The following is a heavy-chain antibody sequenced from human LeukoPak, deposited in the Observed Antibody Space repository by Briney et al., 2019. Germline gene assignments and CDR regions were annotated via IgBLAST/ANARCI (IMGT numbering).Heavy chain of an antibody. Sequence: PSETLSLTCTVSGGSISSSSYYWGWIRQPPGKGLEWIGSIYYSGSTYYNPSLKSRVTISVDTSKNQFSLKLSSVTAADTAVYYRARHDGSSSGYYGMDVWGQGTTVTVSS. V-gene: IGHV4-39*01. CDR1: GGSISSSSYY. CDR3: ARHDGSSSGYYGMDV. D-gene: IGHD6-6*01. J-gene: IGHJ6*02. CDR2: IYYSGST.